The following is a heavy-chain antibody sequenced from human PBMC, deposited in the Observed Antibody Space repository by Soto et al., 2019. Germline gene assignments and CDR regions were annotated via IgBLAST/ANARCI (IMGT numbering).Heavy chain of an antibody. CDR2: IIPIFGTA. V-gene: IGHV1-69*13. CDR1: GGTFSSYA. J-gene: IGHJ6*02. CDR3: ARGGSYPRRVYYYYYGMDV. Sequence: SVKVSCKASGGTFSSYAISWVLQAPGQGLEWMGGIIPIFGTANYAQKFQGRVTITADESTSTAYMELSSLRSEDTAVYYCARGGSYPRRVYYYYYGMDVWGQGTTVTVSS. D-gene: IGHD1-26*01.